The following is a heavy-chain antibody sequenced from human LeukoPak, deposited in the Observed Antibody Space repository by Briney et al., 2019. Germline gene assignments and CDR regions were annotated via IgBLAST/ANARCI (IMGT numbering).Heavy chain of an antibody. D-gene: IGHD4-17*01. CDR2: IRSKAYGGTP. J-gene: IGHJ4*02. Sequence: GGSLRLSCTASGFSFGDYAMNWVRQAPGKGLEWVGFIRSKAYGGTPEYAASVKGRFTISRDDSKTIAYLQMNSLKTEDTAMYYCTRPSTVTYLDYWGQGTLVTVSS. CDR3: TRPSTVTYLDY. CDR1: GFSFGDYA. V-gene: IGHV3-49*04.